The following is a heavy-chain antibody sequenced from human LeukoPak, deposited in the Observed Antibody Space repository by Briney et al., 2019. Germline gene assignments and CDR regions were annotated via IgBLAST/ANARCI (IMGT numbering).Heavy chain of an antibody. CDR3: ARMYYGSGSYYIFDY. CDR2: IYYSGST. Sequence: SETLSLTCTVSGGSISSGSYYWSWIRQPAGKGLEWSGSIYYSGSTNYNPSLKSRVTISVDTSKNQSSLKLSSVTAADTAVYYCARMYYGSGSYYIFDYWGQGTLVTVSS. V-gene: IGHV4-61*10. CDR1: GGSISSGSYY. J-gene: IGHJ4*02. D-gene: IGHD3-10*01.